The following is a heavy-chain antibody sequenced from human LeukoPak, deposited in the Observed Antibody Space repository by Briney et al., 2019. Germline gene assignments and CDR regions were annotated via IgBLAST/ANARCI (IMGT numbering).Heavy chain of an antibody. CDR3: ARVPSMTMIVAV. V-gene: IGHV3-30*02. D-gene: IGHD3-22*01. J-gene: IGHJ6*04. CDR1: GFIFSSYG. CDR2: IRYDGSNK. Sequence: GGSLRLSCAASGFIFSSYGMHWVRQAPGKGLQWVAFIRYDGSNKYYADSVKGRFTISRDNSKNTLYLQMNSLRPEDTALYYCARVPSMTMIVAVWGKGTTVTVSS.